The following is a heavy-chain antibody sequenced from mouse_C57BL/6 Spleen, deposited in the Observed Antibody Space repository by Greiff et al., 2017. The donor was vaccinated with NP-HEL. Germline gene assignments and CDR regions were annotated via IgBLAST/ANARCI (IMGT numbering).Heavy chain of an antibody. CDR3: AKHAHYGSSYEWYFDV. CDR2: IWGGGST. D-gene: IGHD1-1*01. V-gene: IGHV2-9*01. J-gene: IGHJ1*03. CDR1: GFSLTSSG. Sequence: VQLVESGPGLVAPSQSLSITCTVSGFSLTSSGVDWVRQPPGTGLEWLGVIWGGGSTNFTSALMSRLSIRKDNSRSQVFLKMNSLQTDDTAMYYCAKHAHYGSSYEWYFDVWGTGTTVTVSS.